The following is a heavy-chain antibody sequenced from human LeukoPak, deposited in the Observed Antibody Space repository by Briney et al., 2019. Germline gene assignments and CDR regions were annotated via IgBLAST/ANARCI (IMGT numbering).Heavy chain of an antibody. D-gene: IGHD5-24*01. CDR2: INPNSGGT. J-gene: IGHJ3*02. Sequence: ASVKVPCKASGYTFTGYYMHWVRQAPGQGLEWMGWINPNSGGTNYAQKFQGRVTMTRDTSISTAYMELSRLRSDDTAVYYCARVLVATITHDAFDIWGQGTMVTVSS. CDR1: GYTFTGYY. V-gene: IGHV1-2*02. CDR3: ARVLVATITHDAFDI.